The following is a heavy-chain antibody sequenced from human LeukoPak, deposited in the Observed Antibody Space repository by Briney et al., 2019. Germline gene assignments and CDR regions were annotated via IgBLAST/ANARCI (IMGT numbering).Heavy chain of an antibody. CDR2: ISSSSSCI. Sequence: GGSLRLSCAASGFTFSSYSMNWVRQAPGKGLEWVSSISSSSSCIYYADSVKGRFTISRDNAKNSLYLQMNSLRAEDTAVYYCARDEAPYNWNDGWGQGTLVTVSS. J-gene: IGHJ5*02. V-gene: IGHV3-21*01. CDR3: ARDEAPYNWNDG. CDR1: GFTFSSYS.